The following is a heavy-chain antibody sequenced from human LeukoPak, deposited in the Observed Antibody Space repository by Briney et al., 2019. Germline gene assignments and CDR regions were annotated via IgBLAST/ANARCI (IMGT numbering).Heavy chain of an antibody. CDR2: IRSSSYI. Sequence: KPGGSLRLSCAASGITFSSHTMNWVRQAPGKGLEWVSSIRSSSYIYYAGSVKGRFTISRDNAKNSLYLQMNSLRAEDTAVYYCARDDSSGYLLPFDYWGQGTLVTVSS. CDR3: ARDDSSGYLLPFDY. D-gene: IGHD3-22*01. CDR1: GITFSSHT. J-gene: IGHJ4*02. V-gene: IGHV3-21*01.